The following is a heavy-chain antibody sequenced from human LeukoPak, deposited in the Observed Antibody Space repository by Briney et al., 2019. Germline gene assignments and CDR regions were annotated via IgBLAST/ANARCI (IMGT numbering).Heavy chain of an antibody. Sequence: KPSETLSLTCAVYGGSFSGYYWNWVRQPPGKGLEWIGEINHSGSTNYNPSLKSRVTISVDTSKNQFSLKLSSVTAADTAVYYCARGGRTIFGAKYYFDYWGQGTLVTVSS. V-gene: IGHV4-34*01. CDR1: GGSFSGYY. D-gene: IGHD3-3*01. CDR3: ARGGRTIFGAKYYFDY. CDR2: INHSGST. J-gene: IGHJ4*02.